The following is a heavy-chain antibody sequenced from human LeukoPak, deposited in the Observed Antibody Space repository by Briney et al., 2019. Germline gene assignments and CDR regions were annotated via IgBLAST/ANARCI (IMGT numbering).Heavy chain of an antibody. CDR1: GGSISSSSYY. D-gene: IGHD5-12*01. V-gene: IGHV4-39*07. Sequence: PSETLSLTCTVSGGSISSSSYYWGWIRQPPGKGLEWIGSLYYSGSTYYNPSLKSRVTISVDTSKKQFSLKLSSVTAADTAVYYCARDSGYNYFDYWGQGTLVTVSS. CDR2: LYYSGST. J-gene: IGHJ4*02. CDR3: ARDSGYNYFDY.